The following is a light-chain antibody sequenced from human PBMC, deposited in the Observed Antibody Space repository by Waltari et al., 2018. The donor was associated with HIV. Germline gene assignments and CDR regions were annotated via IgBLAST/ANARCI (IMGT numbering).Light chain of an antibody. Sequence: QSVLTQPPSVPGAPGQRVTISCTWTSSNIGAGYDVHWSQQLPGPAPKLLIYGNSNRPSGVPDRFSGSKSGTSASLAITGLQAEDEADYYCQSYDSSLSGSSVFGTGTKVTVL. J-gene: IGLJ1*01. CDR1: SSNIGAGYD. V-gene: IGLV1-40*01. CDR2: GNS. CDR3: QSYDSSLSGSSV.